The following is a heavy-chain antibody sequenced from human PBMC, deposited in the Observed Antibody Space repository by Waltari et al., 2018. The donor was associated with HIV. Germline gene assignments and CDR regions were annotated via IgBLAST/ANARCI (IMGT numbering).Heavy chain of an antibody. V-gene: IGHV1-2*02. CDR3: ARQMTFYDAFDV. CDR2: IYSNTGDT. Sequence: QVQMVQSGAEVQKPGASVKVSCKLSGFSLTGYYIHWVRQAPGQGLEWMGWIYSNTGDTNYGLQFEGRVTMTRDTSMRTAYMELRTLRSDDTALYYCARQMTFYDAFDVWGQGTVVTVSS. J-gene: IGHJ3*01. CDR1: GFSLTGYY.